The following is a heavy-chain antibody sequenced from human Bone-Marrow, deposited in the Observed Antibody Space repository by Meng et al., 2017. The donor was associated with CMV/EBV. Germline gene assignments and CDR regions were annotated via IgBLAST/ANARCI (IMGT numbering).Heavy chain of an antibody. V-gene: IGHV3-21*04. CDR3: ARGLLGVTPSGRSYKYHYYGMDV. Sequence: GESLKISCAASGFTFDTYSMNWVRQAPGKGLEWVSSISATGSYIHYADSLKGRFTISRDNAKNSLSLQLNSLRAEDTAVYYCARGLLGVTPSGRSYKYHYYGMDVWGQGTTVTVSS. D-gene: IGHD1-26*01. CDR2: ISATGSYI. J-gene: IGHJ6*02. CDR1: GFTFDTYS.